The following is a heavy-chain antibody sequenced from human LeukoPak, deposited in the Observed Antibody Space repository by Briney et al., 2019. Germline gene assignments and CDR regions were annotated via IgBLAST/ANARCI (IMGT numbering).Heavy chain of an antibody. CDR1: GGSFSGYY. CDR2: INHSGST. CDR3: ARRELHLDRTGYQTYYFDY. V-gene: IGHV4-34*01. Sequence: SETLSLTCAVYGGSFSGYYWSWIRQPPGEGLEWIWEINHSGSTDYKPSLKSRVTILVDTSKNLFSLKLSSVTAADRAVYYCARRELHLDRTGYQTYYFDYWGQGTLVTVSS. J-gene: IGHJ4*02. D-gene: IGHD3-22*01.